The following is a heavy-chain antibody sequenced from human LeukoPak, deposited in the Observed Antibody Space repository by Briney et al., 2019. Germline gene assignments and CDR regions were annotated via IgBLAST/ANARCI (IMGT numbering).Heavy chain of an antibody. J-gene: IGHJ4*02. Sequence: SETLSLTCAVYGGSFSGYYWSWIRQPPGKGLEWIEEINHSGSTNYNPSLKSRVTISVDTSKNQFSLKLSSVTAADTAVYYCARDTTPYSSGWYDYWGQGTLVTVSS. CDR2: INHSGST. V-gene: IGHV4-34*01. D-gene: IGHD6-19*01. CDR3: ARDTTPYSSGWYDY. CDR1: GGSFSGYY.